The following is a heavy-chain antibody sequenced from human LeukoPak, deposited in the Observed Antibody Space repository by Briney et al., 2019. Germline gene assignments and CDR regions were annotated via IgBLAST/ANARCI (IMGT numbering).Heavy chain of an antibody. Sequence: PGGSLRLSCAASGFTFSSYSMNWLRQTPGKGLEWVSSISSRSSYIYYGDSVKGRFTISRDNAKSSLLLQMNSLRAEDTATYYCARDDFGGDFDFWGQGTLVTVSS. D-gene: IGHD4-23*01. J-gene: IGHJ4*02. CDR2: ISSRSSYI. V-gene: IGHV3-21*01. CDR3: ARDDFGGDFDF. CDR1: GFTFSSYS.